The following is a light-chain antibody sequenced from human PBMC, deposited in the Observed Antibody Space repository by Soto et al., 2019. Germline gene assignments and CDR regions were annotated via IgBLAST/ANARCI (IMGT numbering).Light chain of an antibody. V-gene: IGKV3-15*01. J-gene: IGKJ1*01. CDR3: QQYDNLPPGT. Sequence: EVVMTQSPATLSVSPGERATLSCRASQSVGSYLAWYQHKPGQAPRLLIYGASIRATGVPARFSGSGSGTEFTLTISSLQSEDFAVYFCQQYDNLPPGTFGLGTTVEVK. CDR1: QSVGSY. CDR2: GAS.